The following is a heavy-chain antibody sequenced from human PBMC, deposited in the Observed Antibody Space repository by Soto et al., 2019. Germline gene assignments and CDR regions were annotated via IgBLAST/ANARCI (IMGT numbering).Heavy chain of an antibody. J-gene: IGHJ4*02. V-gene: IGHV4-34*01. CDR3: AREGWGLMVRAQDY. CDR1: GGSFSGYY. Sequence: QVQLQQWGAGLLKPSETLPLTCAVYGGSFSGYYWSWIRQPPGKGLEWIGEINHSGSTNYNPSLKSRVTISVDTSKNQLSLKLSSVTAADTAVYYCAREGWGLMVRAQDYWGQGTLVTVSS. D-gene: IGHD3-10*01. CDR2: INHSGST.